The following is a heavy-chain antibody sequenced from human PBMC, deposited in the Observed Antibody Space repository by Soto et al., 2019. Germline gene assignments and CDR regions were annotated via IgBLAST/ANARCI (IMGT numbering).Heavy chain of an antibody. V-gene: IGHV1-69*12. Sequence: QVQLVQSGAEVKKPGSSVKVSCKASGGTFSSYAISWVRQAPGQGLEWMGGIIPIFGTANHAQKFQGRVTITADHPPSTADMELSSPSSEDTAVYYCAMGRRGYRYGNNWFDPSGQGTLVTVSS. J-gene: IGHJ5*02. CDR1: GGTFSSYA. CDR3: AMGRRGYRYGNNWFDP. D-gene: IGHD5-18*01. CDR2: IIPIFGTA.